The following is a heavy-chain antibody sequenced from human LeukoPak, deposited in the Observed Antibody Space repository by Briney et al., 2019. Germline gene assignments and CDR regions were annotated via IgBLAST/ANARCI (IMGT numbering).Heavy chain of an antibody. CDR1: GDSVSSKTAA. D-gene: IGHD3-22*01. CDR2: TYYRSSWYN. V-gene: IGHV6-1*01. CDR3: ARIFYDSSGYYRVFYFDY. J-gene: IGHJ4*02. Sequence: SQTLSLTCAISGDSVSSKTAAWNWIRQSPSRGLEWLGRTYYRSSWYNDYEVSVKSRITINPDTSKKQFSLKLSSVTAADTAVYYCARIFYDSSGYYRVFYFDYWGQGTLVTVSS.